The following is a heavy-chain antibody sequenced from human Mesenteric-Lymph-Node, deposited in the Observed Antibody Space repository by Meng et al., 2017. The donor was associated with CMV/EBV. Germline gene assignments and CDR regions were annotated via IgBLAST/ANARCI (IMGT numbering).Heavy chain of an antibody. V-gene: IGHV3-7*01. CDR1: GFTFSSCW. Sequence: GGSLRLSCAASGFTFSSCWMSWVRQAPGKGLEWVANINQDGSEKYYVDFVKGRFTISRDDAKNSLFLQMNSLRAEDTAVYYCARAYSGTYRVDYWGQGTLVTVSS. D-gene: IGHD1-26*01. CDR2: INQDGSEK. CDR3: ARAYSGTYRVDY. J-gene: IGHJ4*02.